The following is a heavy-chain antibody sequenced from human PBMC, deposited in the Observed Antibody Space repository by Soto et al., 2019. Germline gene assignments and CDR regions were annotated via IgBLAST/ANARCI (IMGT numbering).Heavy chain of an antibody. D-gene: IGHD1-26*01. CDR3: ARAATLPNWFDP. CDR1: GFTFSSYA. Sequence: QVQLVESGGGVVQPGRSLRLSCAASGFTFSSYAMHWVRQAPGKGLEWVAVISYDGSNKYYADSVKGRFTISRDNSKNTLYLQMNSLRAEDTAVYYCARAATLPNWFDPWGQGTLVTVSS. J-gene: IGHJ5*02. CDR2: ISYDGSNK. V-gene: IGHV3-30-3*01.